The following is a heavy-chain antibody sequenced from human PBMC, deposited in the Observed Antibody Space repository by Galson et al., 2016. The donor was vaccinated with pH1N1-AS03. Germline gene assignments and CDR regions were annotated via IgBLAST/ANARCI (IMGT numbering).Heavy chain of an antibody. J-gene: IGHJ6*02. V-gene: IGHV1-2*04. CDR1: GYIFTGFY. CDR2: INPNNGAT. D-gene: IGHD1-26*01. Sequence: SVKVSCKASGYIFTGFYVHWVRQAPGQGLEWMGWINPNNGATNYAQKFQAWVTMTGDTSISTAYMELYGLKSDDTAVYYCARDPRGPCSSATCATTYYLGMDVWGQGTTVIVSS. CDR3: ARDPRGPCSSATCATTYYLGMDV.